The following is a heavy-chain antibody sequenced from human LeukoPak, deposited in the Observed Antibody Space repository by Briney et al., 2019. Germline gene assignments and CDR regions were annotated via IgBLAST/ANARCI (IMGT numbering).Heavy chain of an antibody. CDR2: VYYTGST. CDR1: GGSISSSGYY. J-gene: IGHJ4*02. V-gene: IGHV4-39*02. CDR3: ARHRGRYYDSGSYYYFDY. Sequence: SETPSLTCTVSGGSISSSGYYWGWIRQSPGKGLEWVGSVYYTGSTFYNPSLKSRVTTSVDTSKNHFSLNLSSVTAADTAVYYCARHRGRYYDSGSYYYFDYWGQGTLVTVSS. D-gene: IGHD3-10*01.